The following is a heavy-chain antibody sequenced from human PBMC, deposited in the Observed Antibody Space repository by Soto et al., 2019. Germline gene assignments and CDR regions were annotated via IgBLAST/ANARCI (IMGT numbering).Heavy chain of an antibody. CDR2: TFSSGST. CDR1: GGSIRGYY. CDR3: ARHGRESRGCHFDS. D-gene: IGHD3-22*01. J-gene: IGHJ4*02. Sequence: QVQLQESGPGLVTPSETLSLTCTVSGGSIRGYYWSWIRQPPGKGLEWIGQTFSSGSTSYSPSLKSRVTLSVDTAKNRVSLNLRSVTAADTAMYYCARHGRESRGCHFDSWGQGIQVTVSS. V-gene: IGHV4-59*08.